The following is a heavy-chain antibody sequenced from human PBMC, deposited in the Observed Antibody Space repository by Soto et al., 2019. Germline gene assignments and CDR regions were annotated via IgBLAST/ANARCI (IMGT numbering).Heavy chain of an antibody. D-gene: IGHD1-7*01. J-gene: IGHJ6*02. CDR1: GYTFTSYG. CDR2: ISAYNGNT. V-gene: IGHV1-18*01. CDR3: ARDWNYVVRYYYGMDV. Sequence: ASVKVSCKASGYTFTSYGISWVRQAPGQGLEWMGWISAYNGNTNYAQKLQGRVTMTTDTSTSTAYMELRSLRSDDTAVYYCARDWNYVVRYYYGMDVWGQGTTVTVSS.